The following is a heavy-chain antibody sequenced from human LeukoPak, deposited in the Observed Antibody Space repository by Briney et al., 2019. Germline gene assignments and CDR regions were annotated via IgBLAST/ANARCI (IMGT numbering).Heavy chain of an antibody. CDR2: INHSGST. D-gene: IGHD2-2*01. Sequence: SETLSLTCAVYGGSFSDYYWSWIRQPPGKGLEWIGEINHSGSTNYNPSLKSRVTISVDTSKNQFSLKLSSVTAADTAVYYCARFAAALDYWGQGTLVTVSS. CDR1: GGSFSDYY. CDR3: ARFAAALDY. V-gene: IGHV4-34*01. J-gene: IGHJ4*02.